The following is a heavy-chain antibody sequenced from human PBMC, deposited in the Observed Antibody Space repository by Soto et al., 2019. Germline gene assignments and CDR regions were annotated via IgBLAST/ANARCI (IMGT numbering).Heavy chain of an antibody. D-gene: IGHD6-19*01. J-gene: IGHJ4*02. CDR1: GFTFSSYS. CDR3: ARVFYTVAGTGGLAY. CDR2: ISSSSSTI. Sequence: EVQLVESGGGLVQPGGSLRLSCAASGFTFSSYSMNWVRQAPGKGLEWVSYISSSSSTIYYADSVKGRFTISRDNAKNSLYLQMNSLRDEDTAVYYCARVFYTVAGTGGLAYWGQGTLVTASS. V-gene: IGHV3-48*02.